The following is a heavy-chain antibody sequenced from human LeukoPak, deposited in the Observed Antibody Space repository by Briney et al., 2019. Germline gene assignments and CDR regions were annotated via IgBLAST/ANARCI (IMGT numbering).Heavy chain of an antibody. Sequence: SETLSLTCTDSGYSISSGYYWGWIRQPPGKGLEWIGSIYHSGSTYYNPSLKSRVTISVDTSKNQFSLKLSSVTAADTAVYYCARVNRRGAYYFDYWGQGTLVTVSS. V-gene: IGHV4-38-2*02. J-gene: IGHJ4*02. CDR3: ARVNRRGAYYFDY. CDR2: IYHSGST. D-gene: IGHD4/OR15-4a*01. CDR1: GYSISSGYY.